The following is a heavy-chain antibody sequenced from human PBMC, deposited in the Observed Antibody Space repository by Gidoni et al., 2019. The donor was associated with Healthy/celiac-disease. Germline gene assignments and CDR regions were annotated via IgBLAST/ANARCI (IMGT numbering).Heavy chain of an antibody. CDR3: TTVADYGDSYSSS. Sequence: EVQLVESGGGLVKPGGSLRLSCAASAFTFSNAWMSWVRQAPGKGLEWVGRIKSKTDGGTTDYAAPVKGRFTISRDDSKNTLYLQMNSLKTEDTAVYYCTTVADYGDSYSSSWGQGTLVTVSS. V-gene: IGHV3-15*01. J-gene: IGHJ4*02. D-gene: IGHD4-17*01. CDR1: AFTFSNAW. CDR2: IKSKTDGGTT.